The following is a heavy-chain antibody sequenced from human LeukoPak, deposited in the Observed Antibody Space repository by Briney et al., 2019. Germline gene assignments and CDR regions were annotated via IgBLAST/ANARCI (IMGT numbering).Heavy chain of an antibody. V-gene: IGHV1-2*02. D-gene: IGHD6-6*01. CDR2: ISLNSGDT. CDR3: ARVYSSSSRVLDY. CDR1: GFTFTGYY. J-gene: IGHJ4*02. Sequence: ASVKVSCKASGFTFTGYYMHWVRQAPGQGLEWMGWISLNSGDTNYAQNFRGRVTMTRDTSISTAYMELSRLRSDDTAVYYCARVYSSSSRVLDYWGQGTLVTVSS.